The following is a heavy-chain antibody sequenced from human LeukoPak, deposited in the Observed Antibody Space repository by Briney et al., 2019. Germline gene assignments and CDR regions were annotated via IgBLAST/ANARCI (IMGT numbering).Heavy chain of an antibody. J-gene: IGHJ3*02. V-gene: IGHV3-21*01. CDR1: GFTFSSYN. CDR3: ASRWSRSNDAFDI. Sequence: PGGSLRLSCAASGFTFSSYNMNWVRQAPGKGLEWVSSISGSGNYIFYADPVKGRFTISRDNAKNSLYLQMNSLRAEDTAVYYCASRWSRSNDAFDIWGQGTMVTVSS. D-gene: IGHD5-24*01. CDR2: ISGSGNYI.